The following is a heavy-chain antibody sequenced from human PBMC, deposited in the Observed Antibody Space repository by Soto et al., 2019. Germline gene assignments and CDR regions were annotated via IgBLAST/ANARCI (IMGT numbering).Heavy chain of an antibody. CDR3: VRATQPIAVAGKNNWFDP. CDR1: GFTVSSNY. J-gene: IGHJ5*02. D-gene: IGHD6-19*01. Sequence: PGGSLILSCAASGFTVSSNYMSWVRQAPGKGLEWVSVIYSGGNTYYADSVKGRFTISRDNSKNTLHLQMDSLRAEDTAVYYCVRATQPIAVAGKNNWFDPWGQGTLVTVSS. CDR2: IYSGGNT. V-gene: IGHV3-66*01.